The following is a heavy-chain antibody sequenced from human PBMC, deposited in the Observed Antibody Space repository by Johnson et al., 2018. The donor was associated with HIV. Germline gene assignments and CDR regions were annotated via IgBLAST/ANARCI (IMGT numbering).Heavy chain of an antibody. CDR2: IGTAGDT. CDR3: ARGASAFDI. Sequence: VQLLESGGGLVQPGESLRLSCAASGFTFNNYWMHWVRQATGKGLEWVSAIGTAGDTYYPGSVKGRFTISRENAKNSLYLQMNSLRAGDTAVYYCARGASAFDIWGQGTMVTVSS. J-gene: IGHJ3*02. V-gene: IGHV3-13*01. CDR1: GFTFNNYW.